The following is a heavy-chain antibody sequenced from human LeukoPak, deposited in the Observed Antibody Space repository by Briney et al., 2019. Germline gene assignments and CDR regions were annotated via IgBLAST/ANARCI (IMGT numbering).Heavy chain of an antibody. V-gene: IGHV3-49*03. Sequence: GGSLRLSCTASGFTFGDYAMNWFRQAPGKGLEWVGFIRSKTYGGSTEYAASVKGRFTISRDDSNSIDYLQMNGLKTEDTAVYYCVRAPFNWNYDLDYWGQGTLVTVSS. CDR2: IRSKTYGGST. J-gene: IGHJ4*02. D-gene: IGHD1-7*01. CDR3: VRAPFNWNYDLDY. CDR1: GFTFGDYA.